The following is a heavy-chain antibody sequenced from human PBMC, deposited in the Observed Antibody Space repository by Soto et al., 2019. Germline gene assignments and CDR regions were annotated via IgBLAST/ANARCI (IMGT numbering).Heavy chain of an antibody. D-gene: IGHD1-26*01. CDR1: GFTFSNYG. CDR2: ISHGGTNK. V-gene: IGHV3-30*03. Sequence: VQLVESGGGLVKPGGSLRLSCAASGFTFSNYGMHWVRQAPGKGPEWVALISHGGTNKYYADSVRGRFTISRDNSKNTLFLQMNSLRGDDTAVYYCARDREEKARSWPTYWGQGTLVTVSS. CDR3: ARDREEKARSWPTY. J-gene: IGHJ4*02.